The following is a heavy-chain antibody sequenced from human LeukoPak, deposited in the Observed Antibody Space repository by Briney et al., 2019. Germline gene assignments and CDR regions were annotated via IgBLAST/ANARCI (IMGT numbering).Heavy chain of an antibody. CDR1: GGSISSYY. V-gene: IGHV4-59*12. CDR3: ARGPRHNYYYYGMDV. J-gene: IGHJ6*02. Sequence: SETLSLTCTVSGGSISSYYWSWIRQPPGKGLEWIGYIYYSGSTNYNPSLKSRVTVSVDTSKNQFSLKLSSVAAADTAVYYCARGPRHNYYYYGMDVWGQGTTVTVSS. CDR2: IYYSGST.